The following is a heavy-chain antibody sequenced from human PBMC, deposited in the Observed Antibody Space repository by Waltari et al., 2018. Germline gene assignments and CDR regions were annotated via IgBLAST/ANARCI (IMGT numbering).Heavy chain of an antibody. CDR1: GFALSHSGVG. CDR3: AHPQGGGFDY. V-gene: IGHV2-5*02. D-gene: IGHD1-26*01. J-gene: IGHJ4*02. CDR2: IYWDDDK. Sequence: QITLKESGPTLVKPTQTLPLTCTFSGFALSHSGVGVAWIRQPPGKALEWLAIIYWDDDKRYSPSLKSRLSITKDTSKNQVVLTMTNMDPVDTATYYCAHPQGGGFDYWGQGTLVTVSS.